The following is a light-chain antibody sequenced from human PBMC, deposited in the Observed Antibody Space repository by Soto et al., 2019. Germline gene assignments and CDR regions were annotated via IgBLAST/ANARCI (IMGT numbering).Light chain of an antibody. Sequence: QSALAQPPSASGSPGQSVTISCTGSGSDIGAYNFVSWYQQHPGKAPKLMIFGVTERPSGVPDRFSGSKSGNTASLTVSGLQADDEADYYCSSYTSSSTLGVFGTGTKVTVL. CDR2: GVT. V-gene: IGLV2-8*01. CDR3: SSYTSSSTLGV. J-gene: IGLJ1*01. CDR1: GSDIGAYNF.